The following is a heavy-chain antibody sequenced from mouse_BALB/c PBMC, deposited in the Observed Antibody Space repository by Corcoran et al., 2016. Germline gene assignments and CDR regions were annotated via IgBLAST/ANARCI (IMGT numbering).Heavy chain of an antibody. V-gene: IGHV9-3-1*01. CDR1: GYNFTNYG. CDR2: INTYTGEP. CDR3: ARQAYGKGAMDY. Sequence: QIQLVQSGPELKKPGETVKSSCKASGYNFTNYGMNWVKQAPGKGLKWMGWINTYTGEPTYADDFKGRFAFSLETSASTAYLQINNLKNEDTATYFCARQAYGKGAMDYWGQGTSVTVSS. J-gene: IGHJ4*01. D-gene: IGHD2-1*01.